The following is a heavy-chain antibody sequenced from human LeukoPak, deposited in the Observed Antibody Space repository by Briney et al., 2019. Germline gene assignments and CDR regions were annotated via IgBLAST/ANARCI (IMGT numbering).Heavy chain of an antibody. V-gene: IGHV3-53*01. CDR3: ARDQGSGYGGALGY. Sequence: GGSLRLSCAASGFTVSSSYMSWVRQAPGRGLEWVSLIYSGGNTFYADSVKGRFTISRDNSKNTLYLQMNSVRAEDTAVYYCARDQGSGYGGALGYWGQGTLVTVSS. CDR1: GFTVSSSY. CDR2: IYSGGNT. D-gene: IGHD5-12*01. J-gene: IGHJ4*02.